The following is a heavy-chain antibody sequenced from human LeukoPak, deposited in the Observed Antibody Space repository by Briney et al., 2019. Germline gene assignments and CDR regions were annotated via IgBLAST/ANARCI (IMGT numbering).Heavy chain of an antibody. V-gene: IGHV3-30*02. D-gene: IGHD3-10*01. Sequence: GGSLRLSCAASGLTFSSYGMSWVRQAPGQGLEWGTFIRYDGSNKYYADSVKGRFTISTDNSKNTLYLQMDSLRAEDTAVYYCAKDNFYYGSGSYDWFDRWGQGTLVTVSS. CDR3: AKDNFYYGSGSYDWFDR. CDR2: IRYDGSNK. CDR1: GLTFSSYG. J-gene: IGHJ5*02.